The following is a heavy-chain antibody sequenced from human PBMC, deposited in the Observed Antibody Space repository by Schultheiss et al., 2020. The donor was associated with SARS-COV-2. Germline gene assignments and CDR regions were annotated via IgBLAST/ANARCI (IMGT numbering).Heavy chain of an antibody. V-gene: IGHV4-59*08. D-gene: IGHD3-16*01. CDR2: VYYSGTT. CDR3: ARAAGLRRHDYVYDI. Sequence: SETLSLTCTVSGDSITTFYWNWIRRPPGKGLEWIGLVYYSGTTNYNPSLKSRVTMSVDTSKNQFSLKLNSVTATDTAVYYCARAAGLRRHDYVYDIWGQGTMVTVSS. CDR1: GDSITTFY. J-gene: IGHJ3*02.